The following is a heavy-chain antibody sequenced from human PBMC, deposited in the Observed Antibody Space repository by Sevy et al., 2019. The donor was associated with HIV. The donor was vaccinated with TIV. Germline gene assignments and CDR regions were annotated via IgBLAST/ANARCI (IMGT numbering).Heavy chain of an antibody. D-gene: IGHD4-17*01. CDR3: ARETDYGDYYLHAFDI. J-gene: IGHJ3*02. CDR1: GFTVSSNY. V-gene: IGHV3-53*01. Sequence: GGSLRLSCAASGFTVSSNYMSWVRQAPGKGLEWVSVIYSGGNTYYADSVKGRFTISRDNSKNTVYLQMNSLRAEDTAVYYCARETDYGDYYLHAFDIWGQGTMVTVSS. CDR2: IYSGGNT.